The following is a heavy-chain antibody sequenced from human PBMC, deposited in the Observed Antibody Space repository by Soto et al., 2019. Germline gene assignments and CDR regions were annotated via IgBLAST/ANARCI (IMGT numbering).Heavy chain of an antibody. V-gene: IGHV4-30-4*08. CDR1: GASVSTGAYY. D-gene: IGHD1-26*01. CDR2: IYERGYT. J-gene: IGHJ5*02. Sequence: KXSETLCLPCTVSGASVSTGAYYWGWVRQRPGKGLEWGGYIYERGYTDYNTSLKSRLTISLDRSNNQFSLGLTSVTADDTAVDYSVRALGPTPLVYRCFDPWRQGTLVTASS. CDR3: VRALGPTPLVYRCFDP.